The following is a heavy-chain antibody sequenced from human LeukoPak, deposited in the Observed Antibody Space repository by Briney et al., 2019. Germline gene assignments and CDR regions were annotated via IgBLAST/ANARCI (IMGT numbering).Heavy chain of an antibody. D-gene: IGHD3-10*01. CDR2: ISYDGSNK. CDR3: AKDRLMYYYGSGSPFDY. Sequence: GESLRLSCAASGFTFSSYGMHWVRQAPGKGLEWVAVISYDGSNKYYADSVKGRFTISRDNSKNTLYLQMNSLRAEDTAVYYCAKDRLMYYYGSGSPFDYWGQGTLVTVSS. CDR1: GFTFSSYG. J-gene: IGHJ4*02. V-gene: IGHV3-30*18.